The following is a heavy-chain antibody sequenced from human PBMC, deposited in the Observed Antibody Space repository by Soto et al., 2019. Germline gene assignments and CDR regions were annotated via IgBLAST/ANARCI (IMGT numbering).Heavy chain of an antibody. CDR2: IYTSGST. Sequence: QVQLQESGPGLVKPSETLSLTCNVSGGSIRSYYWSWVRQPAGKPLESIGRIYTSGSTNYNPSLTSRVSMSVDTSKNQFSVEVTSVTGADTAVYYCAREGASGFGMDVWGLGTTVTVSS. V-gene: IGHV4-4*07. CDR3: AREGASGFGMDV. D-gene: IGHD1-26*01. CDR1: GGSIRSYY. J-gene: IGHJ6*02.